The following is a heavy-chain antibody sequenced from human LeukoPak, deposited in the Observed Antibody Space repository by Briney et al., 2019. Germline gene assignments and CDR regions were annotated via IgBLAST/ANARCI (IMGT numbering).Heavy chain of an antibody. CDR3: AKGHHLSSGFDY. CDR1: GFTFSSYG. V-gene: IGHV3-30*18. D-gene: IGHD6-19*01. J-gene: IGHJ4*01. CDR2: ISYDGSNK. Sequence: GRSLRLSCAASGFTFSSYGMHWVRQAPGKGLEWVAVISYDGSNKYYADSVKGRFTISRDNSKNMPYLQMNSLRAEDTAVYYCAKGHHLSSGFDYWGQGTLPTVSS.